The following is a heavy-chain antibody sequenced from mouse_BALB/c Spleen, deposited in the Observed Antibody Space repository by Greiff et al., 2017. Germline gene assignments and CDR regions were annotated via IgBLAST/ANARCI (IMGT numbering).Heavy chain of an antibody. CDR1: GYTFTSYW. Sequence: QVQLKQPGAELVKPGASVKLSCKASGYTFTSYWMHWVKQRPGQGLEWIGEINPSNGRTNYNEKFKSKATLTVDKSSSTAYMQLSSLTSEDSAVYYCARGRDYAMDYWGQGTSVTVSS. V-gene: IGHV1S81*02. CDR3: ARGRDYAMDY. J-gene: IGHJ4*01. CDR2: INPSNGRT.